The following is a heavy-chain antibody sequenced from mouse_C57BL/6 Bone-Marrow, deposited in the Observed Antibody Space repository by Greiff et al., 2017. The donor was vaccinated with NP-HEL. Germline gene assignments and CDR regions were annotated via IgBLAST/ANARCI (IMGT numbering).Heavy chain of an antibody. D-gene: IGHD1-1*01. CDR2: IYPSDSET. Sequence: QVQLQQPGAELVRPGSSVKLSCKASGYTFTSYWMDWVKQRPGQGLEWIGNIYPSDSETHYNQKFKDKATLTVDKSSSTAYMQLSSLTSEDSAVYYCARSTTVVADFDYWGQGTTITVSS. J-gene: IGHJ2*01. CDR3: ARSTTVVADFDY. CDR1: GYTFTSYW. V-gene: IGHV1-61*01.